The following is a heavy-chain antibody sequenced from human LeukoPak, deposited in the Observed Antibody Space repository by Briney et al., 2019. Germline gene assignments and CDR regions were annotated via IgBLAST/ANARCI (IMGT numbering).Heavy chain of an antibody. CDR1: GGSISSYY. J-gene: IGHJ3*02. V-gene: IGHV4-59*01. Sequence: SETLSLTCTVSGGSISSYYWSWIRQPPGKGLEWVGYIYFIGSTNYNPSLKSRVTISVDTSKNQFSLKLSSVTAADTAVYYCARGHGTYYYDSSGSSGAFDIWGQGTMVTVSS. D-gene: IGHD3-22*01. CDR2: IYFIGST. CDR3: ARGHGTYYYDSSGSSGAFDI.